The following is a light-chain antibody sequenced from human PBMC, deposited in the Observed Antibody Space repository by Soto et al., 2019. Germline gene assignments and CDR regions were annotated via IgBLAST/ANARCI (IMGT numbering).Light chain of an antibody. V-gene: IGLV2-14*01. Sequence: QSALTQPASVSRSPGQSITISCTGTSSDVGGSNHVSWYQQHPGKAPKLMIYGVSNRPSGISNRVSGSKSGNTASLTISGLQAEDEADYYCSSYTSTTLVFGGGTKLTVL. CDR3: SSYTSTTLV. J-gene: IGLJ2*01. CDR1: SSDVGGSNH. CDR2: GVS.